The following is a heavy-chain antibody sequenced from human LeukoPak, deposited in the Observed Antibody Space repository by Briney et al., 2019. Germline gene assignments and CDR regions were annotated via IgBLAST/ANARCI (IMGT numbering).Heavy chain of an antibody. D-gene: IGHD5-24*01. CDR1: GGSISSGGYS. J-gene: IGHJ4*02. CDR3: ARSGGRDGYNYPIDY. Sequence: SQTLPLTCAVSGGSISSGGYSWSWIRQPPGKGLEWIGYIYHSGSTYYNPSLKSRVTISVDRSKNQFSLKLSSVTAADTAVYYCARSGGRDGYNYPIDYWGQGTLVTVSS. CDR2: IYHSGST. V-gene: IGHV4-30-2*01.